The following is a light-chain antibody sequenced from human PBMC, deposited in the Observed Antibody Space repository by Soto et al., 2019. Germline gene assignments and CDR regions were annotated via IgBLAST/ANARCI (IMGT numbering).Light chain of an antibody. J-gene: IGLJ2*01. CDR3: QSYDNSLSSSI. CDR2: DNN. CDR1: SSNIGAGYD. V-gene: IGLV1-40*01. Sequence: QSVLTQPPSVSGAPGQRVTISCTGSSSNIGAGYDVHWYQHLPGTAPKLLIYDNNNRPSGVPDRFSGSKSGTSASLAITGLQAEDEADYFCQSYDNSLSSSIFGGGTKLTVL.